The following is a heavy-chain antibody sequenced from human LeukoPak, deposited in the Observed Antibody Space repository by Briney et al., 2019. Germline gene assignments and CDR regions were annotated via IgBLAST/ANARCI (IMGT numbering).Heavy chain of an antibody. CDR2: IYYSGST. V-gene: IGHV4-59*01. Sequence: SETLSLTCTDSGGSISSYYWSWIRQPPGKGLEWIGYIYYSGSTNYNPSLKSRVTISVDTSKNQFSLKLSSVTAADTAVYYCAREAPPTVSWGQGTLVTVSS. CDR1: GGSISSYY. D-gene: IGHD4-17*01. J-gene: IGHJ5*02. CDR3: AREAPPTVS.